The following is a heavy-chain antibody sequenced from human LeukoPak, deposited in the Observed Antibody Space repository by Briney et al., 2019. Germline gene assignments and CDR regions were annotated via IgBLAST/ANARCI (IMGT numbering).Heavy chain of an antibody. CDR2: INPSGGTT. Sequence: GASVKVSCKASGYTFTSYHMHWVRQAPGQGLEWMGIINPSGGTTNYAQKFQGRVTMTEDTSTDTAYMELSSLRSEDTAVYYCATAERVLRYFDWLLLWGQGTLVTVSS. V-gene: IGHV1-46*01. CDR3: ATAERVLRYFDWLLL. J-gene: IGHJ4*02. D-gene: IGHD3-9*01. CDR1: GYTFTSYH.